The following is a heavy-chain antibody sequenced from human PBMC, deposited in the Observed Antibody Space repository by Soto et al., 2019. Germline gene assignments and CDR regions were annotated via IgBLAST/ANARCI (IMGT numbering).Heavy chain of an antibody. CDR1: GFTFSSYS. Sequence: EVQLVESGGGLVQPGGSLRLSCAASGFTFSSYSMNWVRQAPGKGLEWVSYISSSSSTIYYADSVKGRFTISRDNAKNALYLQMNSLRAEDTAVYYGAREEGLLNWFDPWGQGTLVTVSS. V-gene: IGHV3-48*01. CDR2: ISSSSSTI. J-gene: IGHJ5*02. CDR3: AREEGLLNWFDP. D-gene: IGHD1-26*01.